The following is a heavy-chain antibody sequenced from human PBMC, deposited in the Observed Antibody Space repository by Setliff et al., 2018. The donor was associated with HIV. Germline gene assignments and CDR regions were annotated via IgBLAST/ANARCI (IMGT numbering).Heavy chain of an antibody. Sequence: GGSLRLSCAASGFTFSNYGIHWVRQAPGKGLEWVAFRRYDGSNLYYADSVKGRFTISRDSYKDTAYLQMNSLRAEDTAVYYCVRGPIHGGFDFWGQGALVTVSS. CDR1: GFTFSNYG. J-gene: IGHJ4*02. V-gene: IGHV3-30*02. CDR3: VRGPIHGGFDF. CDR2: RRYDGSNL. D-gene: IGHD3-16*01.